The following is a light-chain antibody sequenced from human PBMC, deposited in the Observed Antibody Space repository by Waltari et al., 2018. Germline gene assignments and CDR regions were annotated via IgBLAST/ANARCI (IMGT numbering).Light chain of an antibody. CDR3: QTGGHGTWV. Sequence: QLVVTQSPSASASLGASVKLTCTLSSGHSSNVIAWLQQHPERGPRYLMKVNSDVSHSKGDEIPGRFSGASSGAERYLTSSNLQSEDEADYYCQTGGHGTWVFGGGTKLTVL. J-gene: IGLJ3*02. CDR1: SGHSSNV. V-gene: IGLV4-69*01. CDR2: VNSDVSH.